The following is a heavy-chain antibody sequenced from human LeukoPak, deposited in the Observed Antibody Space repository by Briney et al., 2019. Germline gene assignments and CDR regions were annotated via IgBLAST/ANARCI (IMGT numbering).Heavy chain of an antibody. J-gene: IGHJ2*01. V-gene: IGHV4-34*01. D-gene: IGHD2-2*01. CDR2: INHSGST. CDR3: ARDALRRYCSSTSCRYWYFDL. Sequence: SETLSLTCAVYSGSFSGYYWSWIRQPPGKGLEWIGEINHSGSTNYNPSLKSRVTISVDTSKNQFSLKLSSVTAADTAVYYCARDALRRYCSSTSCRYWYFDLWGRGTLVTVSS. CDR1: SGSFSGYY.